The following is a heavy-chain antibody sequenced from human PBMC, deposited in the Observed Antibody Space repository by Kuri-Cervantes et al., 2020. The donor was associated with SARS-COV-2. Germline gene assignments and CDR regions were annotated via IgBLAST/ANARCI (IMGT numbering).Heavy chain of an antibody. CDR1: GYTLTELS. Sequence: SVKVSCKVSGYTLTELSMHWVRQAPGQGLEWMGGIIPFFGTPSYAQRFEGRVTITADEPTSTVYMEMSSLTVEDTAVYFCARDVGYGGSSELDITYFDCWGRGTRVTVSS. CDR2: IIPFFGTP. CDR3: ARDVGYGGSSELDITYFDC. D-gene: IGHD4-23*01. J-gene: IGHJ4*02. V-gene: IGHV1-69*13.